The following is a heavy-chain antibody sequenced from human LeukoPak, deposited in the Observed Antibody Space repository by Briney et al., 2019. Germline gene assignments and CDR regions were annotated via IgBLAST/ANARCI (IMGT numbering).Heavy chain of an antibody. CDR3: ARGVVVVPAATNNWFDP. CDR2: IYYSGST. V-gene: IGHV4-30-4*01. Sequence: SQTLSLTCTVSGGSISSGDYYWSWIRQPPGKGLVWIGHIYYSGSTYYNPSLKSRVTISVDTSKNQFSLKLSSVTAADTAVYYCARGVVVVPAATNNWFDPWGQGTLVTVSS. CDR1: GGSISSGDYY. D-gene: IGHD2-2*01. J-gene: IGHJ5*02.